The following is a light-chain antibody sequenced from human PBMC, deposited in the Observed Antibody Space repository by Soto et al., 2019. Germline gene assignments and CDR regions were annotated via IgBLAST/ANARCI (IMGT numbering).Light chain of an antibody. CDR1: QGISSY. CDR3: QQYYSYPIT. CDR2: AAS. Sequence: AIRMTQSPSSFSASTGDRVTITCRASQGISSYLAWYQQKPGKAPKLLIYAASTLQSGVPSRFSGSGSGTEFTLTISCLQSEDFATYYCQQYYSYPITFRQGKRLAIK. V-gene: IGKV1-8*01. J-gene: IGKJ5*01.